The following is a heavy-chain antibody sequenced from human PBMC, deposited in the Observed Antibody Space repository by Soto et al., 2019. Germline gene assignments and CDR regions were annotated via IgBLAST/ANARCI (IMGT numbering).Heavy chain of an antibody. CDR2: ISYDGSNK. J-gene: IGHJ6*04. Sequence: PGGSLRLSCAASGFTFSSYAMHWVRQAPGKGLEWVAVISYDGSNKYYADSVKGRFTISRDNSKNTLYLQMNGLRAEDTAVYYCARVTGLLPAAMPYPVFYYSGVDVGGKGATVSVAA. CDR1: GFTFSSYA. CDR3: ARVTGLLPAAMPYPVFYYSGVDV. V-gene: IGHV3-30-3*01. D-gene: IGHD2-2*01.